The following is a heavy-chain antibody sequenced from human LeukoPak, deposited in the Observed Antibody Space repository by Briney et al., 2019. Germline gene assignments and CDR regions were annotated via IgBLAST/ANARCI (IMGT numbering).Heavy chain of an antibody. J-gene: IGHJ4*02. CDR2: IRSKANSYAT. D-gene: IGHD3-22*01. CDR3: TIRDYYDSSGYSFPRSFDY. Sequence: GGSLRLSCAASGFTFSGSAMHWVRQASGKGLEWVGRIRSKANSYATAYAASVKGRLNISRDDYKNTAYLQMHSLKTEDTAVYYCTIRDYYDSSGYSFPRSFDYWGQGTLVTVSS. V-gene: IGHV3-73*01. CDR1: GFTFSGSA.